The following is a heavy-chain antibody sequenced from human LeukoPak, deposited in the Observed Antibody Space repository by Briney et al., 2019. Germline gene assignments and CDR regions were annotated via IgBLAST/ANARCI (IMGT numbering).Heavy chain of an antibody. D-gene: IGHD3-10*01. CDR2: IFYSGST. J-gene: IGHJ5*02. V-gene: IGHV4-39*07. CDR1: GGSISTSNYY. Sequence: SETLSLTCTVSGGSISTSNYYWGWIRQPPGKGLEWIGNIFYSGSTYYSPSLKSRVTISVDTSKNQFSLKLSSVTAADTAVYYCARGPRITMVRGGGFDPWGQGTLVTVSS. CDR3: ARGPRITMVRGGGFDP.